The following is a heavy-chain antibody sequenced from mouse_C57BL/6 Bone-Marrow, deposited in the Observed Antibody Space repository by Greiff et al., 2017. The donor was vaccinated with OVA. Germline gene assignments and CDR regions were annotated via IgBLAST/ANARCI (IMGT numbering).Heavy chain of an antibody. CDR1: GYSITSGYD. CDR3: ARELRFYYFDY. CDR2: ISYSGST. V-gene: IGHV3-1*01. Sequence: VQLKESGPGMVKPSQSLSLTCTVTGYSITSGYDWHWIRHFPGNKLEWMGYISYSGSTNYNPSLKSRISITPDTSKNHFFLKLNSVTTEDTATYYCARELRFYYFDYWGQGTALTVSS. J-gene: IGHJ2*01. D-gene: IGHD1-1*01.